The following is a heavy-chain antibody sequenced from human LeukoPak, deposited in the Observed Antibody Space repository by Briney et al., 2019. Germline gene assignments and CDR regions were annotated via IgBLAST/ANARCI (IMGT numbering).Heavy chain of an antibody. V-gene: IGHV4-39*01. CDR1: GGSISNSNYY. J-gene: IGHJ5*02. CDR2: IYYSGKT. Sequence: PSETLSLTCTVSGGSISNSNYYWGWIRRPPGKGLEWIGSIYYSGKTYYNPSLKSRVTISVDTSKNQFSLKLSSVTAADTTVYYCARLLLAAGRVHYFDPWGQGTLVTVSS. D-gene: IGHD6-13*01. CDR3: ARLLLAAGRVHYFDP.